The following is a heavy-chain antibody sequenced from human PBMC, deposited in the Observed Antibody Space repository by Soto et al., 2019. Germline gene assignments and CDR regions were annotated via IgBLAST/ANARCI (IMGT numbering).Heavy chain of an antibody. CDR2: IYHGCTT. J-gene: IGHJ4*01. V-gene: IGHV4-38-2*01. CDR1: GDYLSIGSY. D-gene: IGHD2-21*02. Sequence: LSLTSAHAGDYLSIGSYLAWIRTPPGKGPEWIAIIYHGCTTFYNPSLKRRSTISVDTSNNQFSLKRTSVTAADTAVEYGARVHVVVVSGSTFDDWGHGTLVAVSS. CDR3: ARVHVVVVSGSTFDD.